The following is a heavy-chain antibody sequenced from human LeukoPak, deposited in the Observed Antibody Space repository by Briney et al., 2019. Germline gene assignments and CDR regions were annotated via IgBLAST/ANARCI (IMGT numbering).Heavy chain of an antibody. CDR2: ISGSGGST. V-gene: IGHV3-23*01. CDR3: AKVGTRDIVVVVAASY. Sequence: GGSLRLSCAASGFTFSSYAMSWVRQAPGEGLEWVSAISGSGGSTYYADSVKGRFTISRDNSKNTLYLQMNSLRAEDTAVYYCAKVGTRDIVVVVAASYWGQGTLVTVSS. D-gene: IGHD2-15*01. J-gene: IGHJ4*02. CDR1: GFTFSSYA.